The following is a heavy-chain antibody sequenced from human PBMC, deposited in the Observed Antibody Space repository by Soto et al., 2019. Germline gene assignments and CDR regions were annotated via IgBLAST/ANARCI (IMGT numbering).Heavy chain of an antibody. J-gene: IGHJ5*02. D-gene: IGHD3-10*01. Sequence: QVQLQESGPGLVKPSETLSLTCTVSGDSISSYYWSWIRQPPGKGLEWVGYISYTGSTIYNPSLESRATISLDTSKNQVSLSLSSVTVADTAMYSCASVGELPVWFDPWGRGTLVTVSS. CDR3: ASVGELPVWFDP. V-gene: IGHV4-59*13. CDR1: GDSISSYY. CDR2: ISYTGST.